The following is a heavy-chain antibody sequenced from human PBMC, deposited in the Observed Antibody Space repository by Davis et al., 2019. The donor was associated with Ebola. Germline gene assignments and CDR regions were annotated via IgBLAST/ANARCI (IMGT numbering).Heavy chain of an antibody. CDR2: IKSRRDGGTT. J-gene: IGHJ4*02. CDR3: TTDRGIAIRPLFDS. Sequence: GGSLRLSCAASGFSVTSTYVSWVRQAPGKGLEWVARIKSRRDGGTTDHAAPVRGRFSISRDESRNTVYLQMNSLRIEDTAVYFCTTDRGIAIRPLFDSWGQGTLVTVSS. D-gene: IGHD6-13*01. V-gene: IGHV3-15*01. CDR1: GFSVTSTY.